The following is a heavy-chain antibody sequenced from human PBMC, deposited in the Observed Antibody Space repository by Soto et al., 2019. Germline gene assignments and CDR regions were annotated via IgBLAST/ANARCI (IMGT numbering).Heavy chain of an antibody. CDR3: ARDSSLVENYGMDV. J-gene: IGHJ6*02. V-gene: IGHV3-66*01. D-gene: IGHD1-26*01. CDR1: GFTVSSNY. Sequence: EVQLVESGGGLVQPGGSLRLSCAASGFTVSSNYMNWVRQAPGKGLEWVSVIYSGGSTYYADSVKGRFTISRDNSKNTTYLQMNSLRAEDTAVYYCARDSSLVENYGMDVWGQGTTVTVSS. CDR2: IYSGGST.